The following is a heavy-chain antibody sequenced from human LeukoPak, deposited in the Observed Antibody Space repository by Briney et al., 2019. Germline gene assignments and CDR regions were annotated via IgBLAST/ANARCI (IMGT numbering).Heavy chain of an antibody. CDR3: AKRLKSGSSLEFAFHI. D-gene: IGHD6-13*01. J-gene: IGHJ3*02. V-gene: IGHV3-30*18. CDR1: GFTFSTYA. CDR2: ISYDGSNK. Sequence: QPGRSLRLPCAVSGFTFSTYAMHWVRQSPGKALEWVAFISYDGSNKYYADSVKGRFTISRDNSKNTLFLQMNSLRAEDTALYNCAKRLKSGSSLEFAFHIWGPGTMVSVSS.